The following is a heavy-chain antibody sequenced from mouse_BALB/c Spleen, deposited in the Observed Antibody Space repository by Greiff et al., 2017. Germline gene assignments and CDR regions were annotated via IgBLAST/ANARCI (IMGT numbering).Heavy chain of an antibody. CDR1: GFTFSSYG. D-gene: IGHD1-1*01. J-gene: IGHJ2*01. V-gene: IGHV5-6*01. Sequence: EVQGVESGGDLVKPGGSLKLSCAASGFTFSSYGMSWVRQTPDKRLEWVATISSGGSYTYYPDSVKGRFTISRDNAKNTLYLQMSSLKSEDTAMYYCARLYYGSSLDYWGQGTTLTVSS. CDR2: ISSGGSYT. CDR3: ARLYYGSSLDY.